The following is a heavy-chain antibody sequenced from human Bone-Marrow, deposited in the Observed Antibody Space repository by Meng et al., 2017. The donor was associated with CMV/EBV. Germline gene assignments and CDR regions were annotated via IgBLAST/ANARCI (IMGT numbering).Heavy chain of an antibody. J-gene: IGHJ4*02. D-gene: IGHD5-24*01. CDR1: GYSISSGYY. V-gene: IGHV4-38-2*02. CDR2: IYHSGST. CDR3: ARVVEMAKYYFDY. Sequence: SETLSLTCTVSGYSISSGYYWGWIRQPPGKGLEWIGSIYHSGSTYYNPSLKSRVTISVDTSKNQFSLKLSSVTAADTAVYYCARVVEMAKYYFDYWGQGTLVTVSS.